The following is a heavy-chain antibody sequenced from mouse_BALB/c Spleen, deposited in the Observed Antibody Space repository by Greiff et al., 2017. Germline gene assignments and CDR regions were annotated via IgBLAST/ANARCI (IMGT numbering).Heavy chain of an antibody. CDR3: ARHEGYGSSPWYFDY. Sequence: VQLQQSGAGLVKPGASVKLSCKASGYTFTEYIIHWVKQRSGQGLEWIGWFYPGSGSIKYNEKFKDKATLTADKSSSTVYMELSRLTSEDSAVYFCARHEGYGSSPWYFDYWGQGTTLTVSS. J-gene: IGHJ2*01. CDR1: GYTFTEYI. CDR2: FYPGSGSI. D-gene: IGHD1-1*01. V-gene: IGHV1-62-2*01.